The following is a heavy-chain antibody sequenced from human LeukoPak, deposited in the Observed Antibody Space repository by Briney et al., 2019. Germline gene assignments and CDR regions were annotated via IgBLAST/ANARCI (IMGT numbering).Heavy chain of an antibody. Sequence: PGGSLRLSCAASGFTFSTYSMSWVRQAPGKGLEWVSVIYSGGSTYYADSVKGRFTISRDNSKNTLYLQMNSLRAEDTAVYYCARTSLGFYSSSWYYFDYWGQGTLVTVSS. D-gene: IGHD6-13*01. CDR2: IYSGGST. CDR3: ARTSLGFYSSSWYYFDY. CDR1: GFTFSTYS. V-gene: IGHV3-66*01. J-gene: IGHJ4*02.